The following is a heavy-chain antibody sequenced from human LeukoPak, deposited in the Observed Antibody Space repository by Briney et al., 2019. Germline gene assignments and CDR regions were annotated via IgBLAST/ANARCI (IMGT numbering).Heavy chain of an antibody. CDR1: GFTFSSYA. V-gene: IGHV3-23*01. Sequence: GGSLRLSCAASGFTFSSYAMSWVRQAPGKGLEWASAISGSGGSTYYADSVKGRFTISRDNSKNTLYLQMNSLRAEDTAVYYCAKDGVWDTAMVSLDYWGQGTLVTVSS. D-gene: IGHD5-18*01. CDR2: ISGSGGST. J-gene: IGHJ4*02. CDR3: AKDGVWDTAMVSLDY.